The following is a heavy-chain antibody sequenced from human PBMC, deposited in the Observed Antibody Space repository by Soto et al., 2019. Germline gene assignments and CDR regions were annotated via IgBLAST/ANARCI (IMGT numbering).Heavy chain of an antibody. Sequence: QLQLQESGSGLVKPSQTLSLTCAVSGGSISSGGYSWSWIRQPPGKGLEWIGYIYHSGSTYYNPSLKSRVTISVDRSKNQFSLKLSSVTAADTAVYYCARVKAGGDYVGVAFDIWGQGTMVTVSS. J-gene: IGHJ3*02. CDR2: IYHSGST. V-gene: IGHV4-30-2*01. CDR1: GGSISSGGYS. D-gene: IGHD4-17*01. CDR3: ARVKAGGDYVGVAFDI.